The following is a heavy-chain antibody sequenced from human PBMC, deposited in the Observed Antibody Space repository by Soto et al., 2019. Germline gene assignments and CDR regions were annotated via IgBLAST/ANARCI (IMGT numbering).Heavy chain of an antibody. V-gene: IGHV1-69*01. CDR3: ARVRRERMTMIGRVGAGDV. J-gene: IGHJ3*01. D-gene: IGHD3-22*01. CDR2: IIPIFDTV. Sequence: QVQLVQSGAEVKKPGSSVKVSCKASGGTFSSNAINWVRQAPGQGLEWMGGIIPIFDTVNYAQKFQGRVTMTADDSTTTAYMELSSLRSEDTAVYYCARVRRERMTMIGRVGAGDVWGQGTMVTVSS. CDR1: GGTFSSNA.